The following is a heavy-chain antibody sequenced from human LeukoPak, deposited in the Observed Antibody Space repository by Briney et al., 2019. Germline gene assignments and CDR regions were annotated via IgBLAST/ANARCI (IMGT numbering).Heavy chain of an antibody. J-gene: IGHJ4*02. CDR2: INPSGGST. V-gene: IGHV1-46*01. Sequence: ASVKVSCKASGYTFTSYYMHWVRQAPGQGLEWMGIINPSGGSTSYAQKFQGRVTMTRDTSISTAYMELSRLRSDDTAMYYCAREGCSGGSCYAAFDYWGQGTLVTVSS. CDR1: GYTFTSYY. CDR3: AREGCSGGSCYAAFDY. D-gene: IGHD2-15*01.